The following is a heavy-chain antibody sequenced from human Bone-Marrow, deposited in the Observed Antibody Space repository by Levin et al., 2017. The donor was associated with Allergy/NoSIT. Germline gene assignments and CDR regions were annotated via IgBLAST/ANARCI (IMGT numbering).Heavy chain of an antibody. CDR3: ARAVSCGVGGCYTYFYYGLDV. J-gene: IGHJ6*02. Sequence: ASVKVSCKASGYTFTEYDISWVRQATGQGLEWMGWMNPKSGKTGFAQDFQGRVSMTTDTSTSTAYMELSSLGSDDTAVYYCARAVSCGVGGCYTYFYYGLDVWGHGTPVTVSS. D-gene: IGHD2-15*01. CDR2: MNPKSGKT. CDR1: GYTFTEYD. V-gene: IGHV1-8*01.